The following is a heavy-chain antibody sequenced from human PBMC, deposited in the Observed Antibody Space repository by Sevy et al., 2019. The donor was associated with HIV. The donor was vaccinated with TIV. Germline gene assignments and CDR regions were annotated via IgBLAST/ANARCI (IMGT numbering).Heavy chain of an antibody. CDR3: ANAYSGSYSHSYLYALDV. CDR1: GFSFSYYG. Sequence: GGSLRLSCTGSGFSFSYYGIHWVPQAPGKGLNWVALISHDGINENYEDSVKGSFTISRENSKNTVSLEMNRLRNEDTAIYFCANAYSGSYSHSYLYALDVWGQGTTVTVSS. CDR2: ISHDGINE. J-gene: IGHJ6*02. D-gene: IGHD1-26*01. V-gene: IGHV3-30*18.